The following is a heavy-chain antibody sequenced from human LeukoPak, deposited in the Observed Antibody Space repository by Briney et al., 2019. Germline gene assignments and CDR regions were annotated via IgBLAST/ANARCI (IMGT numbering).Heavy chain of an antibody. CDR3: ARGRIQLWLFDY. CDR1: GGSISSSSYY. J-gene: IGHJ4*02. V-gene: IGHV4-39*07. D-gene: IGHD5-18*01. CDR2: IYYSGST. Sequence: PSETLSLTCTVSGGSISSSSYYWGWIRQPPGKGLEWIGSIYYSGSTYYNPSLKSRVTISVDTSKNQFSLKLSSVTAADTAVYYCARGRIQLWLFDYWGQGTLVTVSS.